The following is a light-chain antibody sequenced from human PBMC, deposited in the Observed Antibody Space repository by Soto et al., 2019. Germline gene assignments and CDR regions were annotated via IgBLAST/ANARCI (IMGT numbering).Light chain of an antibody. CDR2: DAS. CDR1: QSISSW. V-gene: IGKV1-5*01. J-gene: IGKJ3*01. Sequence: GDRVTITCRASQSISSWLAWYQLKPGTVPNLLIYDASSLKGGVPSRFSGSGSGTEFTLTISSLQPDDFATYYCQQYNSYPFTFGPGTKVDIK. CDR3: QQYNSYPFT.